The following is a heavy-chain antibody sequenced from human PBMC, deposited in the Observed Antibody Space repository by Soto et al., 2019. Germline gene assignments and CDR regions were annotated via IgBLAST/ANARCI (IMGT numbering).Heavy chain of an antibody. CDR2: MNPNSGNT. J-gene: IGHJ5*02. CDR3: AREVAAAGTEWFDP. CDR1: GYTFTSYD. D-gene: IGHD6-13*01. V-gene: IGHV1-8*01. Sequence: GASVKVSCKASGYTFTSYDINWVRQATGQGLEWMGWMNPNSGNTGYAQKFQGRVTMTRNTSISTAYMELSSLRSEDTAVYYCAREVAAAGTEWFDPWGQGTLVTVSS.